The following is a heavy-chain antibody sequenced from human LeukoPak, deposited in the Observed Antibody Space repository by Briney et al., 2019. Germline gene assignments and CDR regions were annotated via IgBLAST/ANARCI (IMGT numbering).Heavy chain of an antibody. CDR3: ARGPEDDTVSHFDY. CDR2: IYYSGST. D-gene: IGHD4-17*01. V-gene: IGHV4-31*03. Sequence: PSETLSLTCTVSGGSISSGGYYWSWIRQHPGKGLERIGYIYYSGSTYYNPSLKSRVTISVDTSKNQFSLKLSSVTAADTAAYYCARGPEDDTVSHFDYWGEGTLVTVSS. CDR1: GGSISSGGYY. J-gene: IGHJ4*02.